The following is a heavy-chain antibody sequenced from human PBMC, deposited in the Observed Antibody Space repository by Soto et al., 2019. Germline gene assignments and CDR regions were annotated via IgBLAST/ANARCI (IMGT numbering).Heavy chain of an antibody. V-gene: IGHV1-46*01. D-gene: IGHD1-26*01. J-gene: IGHJ6*02. CDR2: INPSGGST. CDR1: GYTFTSYY. CDR3: ARNVGESGATYYYGMDV. Sequence: QVQLVQSGAEVKKPGASVKVSCKASGYTFTSYYMHWVRQAPGQGLEWMGIINPSGGSTSYAQKFQGRLTMTRDTSTSTVYMELSSLRSEDTAVYYCARNVGESGATYYYGMDVWGQGTTVTVSS.